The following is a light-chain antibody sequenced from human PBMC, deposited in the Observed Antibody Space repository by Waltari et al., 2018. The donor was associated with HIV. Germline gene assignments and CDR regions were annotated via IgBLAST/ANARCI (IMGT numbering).Light chain of an antibody. J-gene: IGLJ3*02. V-gene: IGLV1-51*01. CDR1: PSNIPTNY. CDR2: DNN. Sequence: QSVLTQPPSVSAAPGQNVTISCSGSPSNIPTNYVAWYQQLPGTAPKLVIYDNNKRPSGIPDRFSGSKSGTSATLGISGLQTGDEADYYCEAWDNRLSGVLFGGGTKLTVL. CDR3: EAWDNRLSGVL.